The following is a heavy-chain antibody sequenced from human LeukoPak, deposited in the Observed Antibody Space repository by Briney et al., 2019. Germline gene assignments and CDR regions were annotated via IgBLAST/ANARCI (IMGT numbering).Heavy chain of an antibody. V-gene: IGHV1-18*01. CDR1: GYTFTSYG. CDR2: ISACNGNT. CDR3: AREPPYYYDSSGYPADY. J-gene: IGHJ4*02. Sequence: ASVKVSCKASGYTFTSYGISWVRQAPGQGLEWMGWISACNGNTNYAQKLQGRVTMTTDTSTSTAYMELRSLRSDDTAVYYCAREPPYYYDSSGYPADYWGQGTLVTVSS. D-gene: IGHD3-22*01.